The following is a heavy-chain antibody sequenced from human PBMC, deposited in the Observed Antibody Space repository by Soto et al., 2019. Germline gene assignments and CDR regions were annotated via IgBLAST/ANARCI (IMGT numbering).Heavy chain of an antibody. CDR2: INAGNGNT. CDR3: ARGLNGDLHYFDY. CDR1: GYTFTSYA. V-gene: IGHV1-3*01. J-gene: IGHJ4*02. Sequence: QVQLVQSGAEVKKPGASVKVSCKASGYTFTSYAMHWVRQAPGQRLEGMGWINAGNGNTKYSQKFQGRVTITRDTSASTAYMELSSLRSEDTAVYYCARGLNGDLHYFDYWGQGTLVTVSS. D-gene: IGHD2-21*02.